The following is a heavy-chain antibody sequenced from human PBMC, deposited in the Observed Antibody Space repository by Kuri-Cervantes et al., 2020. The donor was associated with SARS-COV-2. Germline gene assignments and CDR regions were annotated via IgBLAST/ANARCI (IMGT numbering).Heavy chain of an antibody. V-gene: IGHV4-31*03. D-gene: IGHD2-2*01. CDR2: IYYSGGT. J-gene: IGHJ2*01. Sequence: LRLSCTVSGGPISSGGFYWSWIRQHPGKGLEWIAYIYYSGGTYYNPSLKSRVTISVDTPKNQFSLKLSSVTAADTAVYYCARRPDQIYWYFDLWGRGTLVTVSS. CDR1: GGPISSGGFY. CDR3: ARRPDQIYWYFDL.